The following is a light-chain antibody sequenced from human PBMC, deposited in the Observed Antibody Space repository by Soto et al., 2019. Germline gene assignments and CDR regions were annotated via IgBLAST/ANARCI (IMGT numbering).Light chain of an antibody. CDR1: SSDVGSYNL. CDR3: CSYAGSSTPFV. J-gene: IGLJ1*01. V-gene: IGLV2-23*01. CDR2: EGS. Sequence: VLTQPASVPGSPGQSSTISCTGTSSDVGSYNLVSWYQQHPGKAPKLMIYEGSKRPSGVSNRFSGSKSGNTASLTISGLQAEDEADYYCCSYAGSSTPFVFGTGTKVTVL.